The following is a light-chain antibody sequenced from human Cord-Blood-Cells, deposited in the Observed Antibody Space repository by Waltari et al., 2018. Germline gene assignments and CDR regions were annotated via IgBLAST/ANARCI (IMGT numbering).Light chain of an antibody. CDR3: CSYAGSYTFV. J-gene: IGLJ2*01. CDR2: DVS. V-gene: IGLV2-11*01. Sequence: QSALTQPRSVSVSPGQSVTISCTGTSSDVGGYNYVSWYQQHPGKAPKLMCYDVSKRPSGVPDRFSGSKSGNTASLTISGLQAEDEADYYCCSYAGSYTFVFGGGTKLTVL. CDR1: SSDVGGYNY.